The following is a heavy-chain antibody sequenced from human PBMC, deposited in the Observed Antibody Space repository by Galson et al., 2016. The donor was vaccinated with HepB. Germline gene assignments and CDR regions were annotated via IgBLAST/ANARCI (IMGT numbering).Heavy chain of an antibody. J-gene: IGHJ4*02. V-gene: IGHV1-3*01. CDR3: ASGGSRRLYYYYLDY. CDR1: GYTFTNYA. Sequence: SVKVSCKASGYTFTNYALHWVRQAPGQSLEWMGCVDPGDGSTKYSQKFQGRITITLDASASAADLELSGLTSGDTAMYYCASGGSRRLYYYYLDYWAQGTLVAVSS. D-gene: IGHD3-16*01. CDR2: VDPGDGST.